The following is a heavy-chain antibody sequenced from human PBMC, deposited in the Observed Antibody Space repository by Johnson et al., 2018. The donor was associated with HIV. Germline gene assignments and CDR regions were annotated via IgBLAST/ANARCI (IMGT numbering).Heavy chain of an antibody. CDR2: ISYDGSNK. J-gene: IGHJ3*02. CDR3: AKDLVDTAMDDAFDI. D-gene: IGHD5-18*01. V-gene: IGHV3-30*18. Sequence: VQLVESGGSVVQPGRSLRLSCAASGFTFSSYGMHWVRQAPGKGLEWVAVISYDGSNKYYADSVKGRFTISRDNSKNTLYLQMNSLRAEDTAVYYCAKDLVDTAMDDAFDIWGQGTMVTVSS. CDR1: GFTFSSYG.